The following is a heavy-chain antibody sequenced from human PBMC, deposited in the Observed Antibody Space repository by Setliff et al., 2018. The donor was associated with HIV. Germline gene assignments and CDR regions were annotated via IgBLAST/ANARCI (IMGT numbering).Heavy chain of an antibody. D-gene: IGHD6-19*01. J-gene: IGHJ5*02. Sequence: PGESLKISCAASGFTFSGAEIHWVRQASGKGLEWVGRIRSKADKYATDYGAPAKGRFIISRDDSKKTAYLQMSSLRAEDTAMYYCLLPCTSGWHNWADPWGQGTLVTVSS. V-gene: IGHV3-73*01. CDR3: LLPCTSGWHNWADP. CDR2: IRSKADKYAT. CDR1: GFTFSGAE.